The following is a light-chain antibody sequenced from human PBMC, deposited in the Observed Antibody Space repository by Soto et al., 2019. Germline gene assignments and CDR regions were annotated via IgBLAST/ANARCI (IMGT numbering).Light chain of an antibody. CDR2: GAS. CDR1: QSVSSSY. J-gene: IGKJ1*01. Sequence: EIVLTQSPGTLSLSPGDRAALSCRASQSVSSSYLAWYQQKPGQAPRLLIYGASSRATGIPDRFSGSGSGTDFTLTISRLEPEDVAVYYCQQYGSSRTFDQGTKVEIK. CDR3: QQYGSSRT. V-gene: IGKV3-20*01.